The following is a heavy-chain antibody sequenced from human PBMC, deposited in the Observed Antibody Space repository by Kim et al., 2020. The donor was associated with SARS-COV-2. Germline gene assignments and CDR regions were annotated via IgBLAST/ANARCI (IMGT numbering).Heavy chain of an antibody. CDR1: GGSVSSGSYY. J-gene: IGHJ4*02. D-gene: IGHD5-12*01. CDR3: ARVQSGGSYGGYWSYDY. CDR2: IYYSGST. Sequence: SETLSLTCTVSGGSVSSGSYYWSWIRQPPGKGLEWIGYIYYSGSTNYNPSLKSRVTISVDTSKNQFSLKLSSVTAADTAVYYCARVQSGGSYGGYWSYDYWGQGTLVTVSS. V-gene: IGHV4-61*01.